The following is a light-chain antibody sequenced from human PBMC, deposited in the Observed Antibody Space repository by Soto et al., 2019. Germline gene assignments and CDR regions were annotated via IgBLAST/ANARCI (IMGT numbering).Light chain of an antibody. Sequence: EIVLTQSPGTLSLTPGERATLSCRASQSVSNNYLAWYQQKRGQAPRLLIYAASSGATGTPDRFSGSGSGTDFTLTISRREPGDCAVYYCQQYGTSPNTFGQGPKLEIK. CDR1: QSVSNNY. V-gene: IGKV3-20*01. J-gene: IGKJ2*01. CDR3: QQYGTSPNT. CDR2: AAS.